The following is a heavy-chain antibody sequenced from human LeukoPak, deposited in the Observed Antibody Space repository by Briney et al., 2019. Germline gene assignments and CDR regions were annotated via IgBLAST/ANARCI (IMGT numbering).Heavy chain of an antibody. J-gene: IGHJ5*02. CDR1: GGTFSSYA. CDR3: ARDRSGYCSGGSCYRDWFDP. CDR2: IIPIFGTA. V-gene: IGHV1-69*13. Sequence: SVKVSCEASGGTFSSYAISWVRQAPGQGLEWMGGIIPIFGTANYAQKFQGRVTITADGSTSTAYMELSSLRSEDTAVYYCARDRSGYCSGGSCYRDWFDPWGQGTLVTVSS. D-gene: IGHD2-15*01.